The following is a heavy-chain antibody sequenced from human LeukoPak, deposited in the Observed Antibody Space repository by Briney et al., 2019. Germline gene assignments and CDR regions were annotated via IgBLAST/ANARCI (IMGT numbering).Heavy chain of an antibody. V-gene: IGHV3-53*01. Sequence: GGSLRLSCAASGFTVSSNYMSRVRQAPGKGLEWVSVIYSGGSTYYADSVKGRFTISRDNSKNTLYLQMNSLRAEDTAVYDCARDHSRAVAGHYYYYGMDVWGQGTTVTVSS. D-gene: IGHD6-19*01. CDR2: IYSGGST. CDR1: GFTVSSNY. CDR3: ARDHSRAVAGHYYYYGMDV. J-gene: IGHJ6*02.